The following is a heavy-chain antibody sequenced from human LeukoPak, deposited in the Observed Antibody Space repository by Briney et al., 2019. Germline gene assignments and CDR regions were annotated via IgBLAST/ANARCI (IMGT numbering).Heavy chain of an antibody. CDR3: AKCGYYDFWSGYNNWFDP. V-gene: IGHV3-23*01. D-gene: IGHD3-3*01. CDR1: GFTFSSYA. Sequence: GGSLRLSCAASGFTFSSYAMSWVRQAPGKGLEWVSAISGSGGSTYYADSVKSWFTISRHNSKNTLYLHMNSLRAEDTAVYCCAKCGYYDFWSGYNNWFDPWGQGTLVTVSS. J-gene: IGHJ5*02. CDR2: ISGSGGST.